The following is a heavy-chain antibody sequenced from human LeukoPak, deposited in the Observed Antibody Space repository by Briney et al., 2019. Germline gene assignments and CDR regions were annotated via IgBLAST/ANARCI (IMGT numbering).Heavy chain of an antibody. CDR2: IKSKTDGGTT. Sequence: TGGSLRLSCAASGFTFSNAWMSWVRQAPGKGLEWVGRIKSKTDGGTTDYAAPVKGRFTISRDDSKNTLYLQMNSLKTEDTAVYYCTTDLAYGLNWFDPWGQGTLVTVSS. D-gene: IGHD3-3*01. V-gene: IGHV3-15*01. J-gene: IGHJ5*02. CDR1: GFTFSNAW. CDR3: TTDLAYGLNWFDP.